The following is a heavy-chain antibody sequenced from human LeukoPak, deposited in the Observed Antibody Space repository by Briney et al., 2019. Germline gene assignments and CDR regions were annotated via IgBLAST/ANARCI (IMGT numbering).Heavy chain of an antibody. CDR1: GYSITSGYY. CDR2: IYHSGST. V-gene: IGHV4-38-2*01. Sequence: SETLSLTCAVSGYSITSGYYWGWIRQPPGKGLEWIGSIYHSGSTYYNPSLKSRVTISVDTSKNQFSLKLSSVTAADTAVYYCARRLIVVVPAAIYYYYMDVWGKGTTVTVSS. J-gene: IGHJ6*03. D-gene: IGHD2-2*01. CDR3: ARRLIVVVPAAIYYYYMDV.